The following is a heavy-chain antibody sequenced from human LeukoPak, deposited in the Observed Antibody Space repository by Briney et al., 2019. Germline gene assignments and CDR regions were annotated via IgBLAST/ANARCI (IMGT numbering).Heavy chain of an antibody. CDR1: GFPLSIYA. Sequence: GGSLRLSCAASGFPLSIYAIHWVRQAPGKGREWVALISYDGDNTYYADSVKGRFTISRDNSENPLYLQMNSLRTEHTAVYYCARPYSGRFDDAFDIWGQGTMFIVSS. CDR2: ISYDGDNT. D-gene: IGHD1-26*01. J-gene: IGHJ3*02. CDR3: ARPYSGRFDDAFDI. V-gene: IGHV3-30-3*01.